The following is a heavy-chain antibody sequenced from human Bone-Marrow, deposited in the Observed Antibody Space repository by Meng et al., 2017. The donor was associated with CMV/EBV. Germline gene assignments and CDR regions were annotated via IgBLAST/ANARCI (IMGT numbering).Heavy chain of an antibody. CDR3: ARARGAVDTAMVMGY. Sequence: ASVKVSCKASGYTFTGYYMHWVRQATGQGLEWMGWMNPNSGNTGYAQKFQGRVTMTRNTSISTAYMELSSLRSEDTAVYYCARARGAVDTAMVMGYWGQGTLVTVSS. V-gene: IGHV1-8*02. J-gene: IGHJ4*02. CDR1: GYTFTGYY. D-gene: IGHD5-18*01. CDR2: MNPNSGNT.